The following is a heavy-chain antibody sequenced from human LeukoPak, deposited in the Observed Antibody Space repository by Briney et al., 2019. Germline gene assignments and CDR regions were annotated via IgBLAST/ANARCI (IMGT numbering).Heavy chain of an antibody. J-gene: IGHJ6*02. CDR1: GGTFSSYA. Sequence: GASVTVSCTASGGTFSSYAISWVRQAPGQGLEWMGGIIPIFGTANYAQKFQGRVTITADESTSTAYMELSSLRSEDTAVYYCARSSGEWLLPYSYYYGMDVWGQGTTVTVSS. D-gene: IGHD3-3*01. CDR3: ARSSGEWLLPYSYYYGMDV. CDR2: IIPIFGTA. V-gene: IGHV1-69*01.